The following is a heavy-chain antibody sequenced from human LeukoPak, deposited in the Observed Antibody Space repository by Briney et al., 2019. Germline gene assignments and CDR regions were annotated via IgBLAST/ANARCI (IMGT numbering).Heavy chain of an antibody. CDR3: ARSLIAARRDFGD. D-gene: IGHD6-6*01. Sequence: SVTVSFKASGGTFIIYAISWVRQAPGQGLEWMGGIIPIFGTANYAQKFQGRVTITTDESTSTAYMELSSLRSEDTAVYYCARSLIAARRDFGDWGQGTLVTVSS. V-gene: IGHV1-69*05. CDR2: IIPIFGTA. J-gene: IGHJ4*02. CDR1: GGTFIIYA.